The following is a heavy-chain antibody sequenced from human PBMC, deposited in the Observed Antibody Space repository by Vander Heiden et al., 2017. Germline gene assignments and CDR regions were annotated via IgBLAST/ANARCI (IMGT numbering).Heavy chain of an antibody. D-gene: IGHD1-26*01. Sequence: GGSLRLSCAASGFTVSGNYMSWVRQAPGKGLEWVSVIYSGGTTYYADSVRGRFTISRDNSKNTQYLQMNSLRAEDTAVYYCARGGESGSYSAGAFDIWGQGTMVTVSS. V-gene: IGHV3-53*01. CDR3: ARGGESGSYSAGAFDI. J-gene: IGHJ3*02. CDR2: IYSGGTT. CDR1: GFTVSGNY.